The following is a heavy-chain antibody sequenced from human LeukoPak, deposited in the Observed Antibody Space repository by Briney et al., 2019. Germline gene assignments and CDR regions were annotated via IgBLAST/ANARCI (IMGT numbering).Heavy chain of an antibody. CDR2: INPSGGSP. Sequence: ASAKVSCKASGYTLTSYYMHWVRQAPGQGLEWMGIINPSGGSPSYAQKFQGRVTMTRDTSTSTVYMELSSLRSEDTAVYYCARGRGDYAFFDYWGQGTLVTVSS. CDR1: GYTLTSYY. V-gene: IGHV1-46*01. CDR3: ARGRGDYAFFDY. D-gene: IGHD4-17*01. J-gene: IGHJ4*02.